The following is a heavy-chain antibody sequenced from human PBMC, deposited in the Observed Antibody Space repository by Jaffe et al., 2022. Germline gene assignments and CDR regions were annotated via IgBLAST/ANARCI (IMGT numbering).Heavy chain of an antibody. CDR1: GYSISSGYY. CDR2: IYHSGST. Sequence: QVQLQESGPGLVKPSETLSLTCAVSGYSISSGYYWGWIRQPPGKGLEWIGSIYHSGSTYYNPSLKSRVTISVDTSKNQFSLKLSSVTAADTAVYYCARRPYCSSTSCRNWFDPWGQGTLVTVSS. V-gene: IGHV4-38-2*01. D-gene: IGHD2-2*01. CDR3: ARRPYCSSTSCRNWFDP. J-gene: IGHJ5*02.